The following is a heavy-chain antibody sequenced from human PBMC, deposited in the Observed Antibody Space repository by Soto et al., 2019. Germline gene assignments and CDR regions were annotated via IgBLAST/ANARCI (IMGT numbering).Heavy chain of an antibody. CDR1: GYTFXXXX. V-gene: IGHV1-3*01. CDR3: XXXXXXXXGYN. Sequence: QVQLVQSGAEVKKPGASVKVSCKASGYTFXXXXXXXXXXXXXXRLEWMGWINAGNGNTKYSQKFQGRVTITRDTXXXXXXXXXXXXXXXXXXXXXXXXXXXXXXGYNWGQGTLVTVSS. J-gene: IGHJ4*02. CDR2: INAGNGNT. D-gene: IGHD5-18*01.